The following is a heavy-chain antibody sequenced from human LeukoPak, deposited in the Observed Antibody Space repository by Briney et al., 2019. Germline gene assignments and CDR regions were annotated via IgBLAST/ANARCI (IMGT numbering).Heavy chain of an antibody. Sequence: SVKVSCKASGGTFSSYAISWVRQAPGQGLEWMGRIIPIFGTANYAQKFQGRVTITTDESTSTAYMELSSLRSEDTAVYLLATDEGYSTGWSLPYCGQGSLFTVSS. CDR2: IIPIFGTA. V-gene: IGHV1-69*05. CDR3: ATDEGYSTGWSLPY. D-gene: IGHD6-19*01. CDR1: GGTFSSYA. J-gene: IGHJ4*02.